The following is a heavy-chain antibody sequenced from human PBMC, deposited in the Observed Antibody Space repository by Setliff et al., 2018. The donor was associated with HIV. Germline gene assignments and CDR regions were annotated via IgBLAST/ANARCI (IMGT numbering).Heavy chain of an antibody. Sequence: GGSLRLSCAASGFTFSSYGMHWVRQAPGKGLEWVAFIRSDESDKHYADSVKGRFTISRDNTRSTLYLQMNRLRVEDTAVYYCVRGPQFRPHWGQGTLVTVSS. CDR3: VRGPQFRPH. J-gene: IGHJ4*02. V-gene: IGHV3-30*02. CDR2: IRSDESDK. CDR1: GFTFSSYG.